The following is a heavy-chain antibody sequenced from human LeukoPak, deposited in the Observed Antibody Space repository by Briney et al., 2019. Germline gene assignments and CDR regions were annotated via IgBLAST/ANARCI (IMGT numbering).Heavy chain of an antibody. CDR2: MYLNRRP. J-gene: IGHJ4*02. CDR1: GGSISSGGYC. D-gene: IGHD4-23*01. Sequence: PETLSLTCTLSGGSISSGGYCWSWIRQQPGMGRESIAFMYLNRRPYYNPSLQGPVTIALHTSKPQFSLTFSSVTTAWTGIYYCARVGWVTPFVESWGQGTQVTVSS. V-gene: IGHV4-31*01. CDR3: ARVGWVTPFVES.